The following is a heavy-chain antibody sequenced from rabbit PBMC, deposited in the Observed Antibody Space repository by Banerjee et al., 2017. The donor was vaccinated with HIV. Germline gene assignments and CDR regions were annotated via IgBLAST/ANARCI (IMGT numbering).Heavy chain of an antibody. V-gene: IGHV1S45*01. CDR2: INTSSGNT. CDR1: GFSFSNKYV. Sequence: LVKPEGSLTLTCTASGFSFSNKYVMCWVRQAPGKGLEWIACINTSSGNTVYANWAKGRFTISKTSSTTVTLQMTSLTAADTATYFCVRDLAGVIGWNFGLWGPGTLVTVS. CDR3: VRDLAGVIGWNFGL. J-gene: IGHJ4*01. D-gene: IGHD4-1*01.